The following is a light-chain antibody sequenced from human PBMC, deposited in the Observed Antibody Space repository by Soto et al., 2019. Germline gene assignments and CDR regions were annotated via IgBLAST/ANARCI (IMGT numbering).Light chain of an antibody. CDR2: DDS. J-gene: IGLJ1*01. CDR1: SIGSKS. CDR3: QVWHSSSVDYV. V-gene: IGLV3-21*02. Sequence: SYELTQPPSVSVVPGQTARITCEENSIGSKSVHWYQQKPGQAPVLVVYDDSDRPSGIPERFSGSNSGDTATLTISSVEAGDEADYYCQVWHSSSVDYVFGSGTKVTVL.